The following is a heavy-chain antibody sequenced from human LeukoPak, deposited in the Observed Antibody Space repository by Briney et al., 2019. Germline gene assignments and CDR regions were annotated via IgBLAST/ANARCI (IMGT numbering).Heavy chain of an antibody. Sequence: GESLKISCKGSGYSFTSYWIGWVRQMPGKGLEWMGIIYPGDSDTRYSPSFRGQVTISADKSISTAYLQWSSLKASDTAMYYCARPPYSGSYTAPAFDIWGQGTMVTVSP. J-gene: IGHJ3*02. CDR2: IYPGDSDT. D-gene: IGHD1-26*01. CDR3: ARPPYSGSYTAPAFDI. V-gene: IGHV5-51*01. CDR1: GYSFTSYW.